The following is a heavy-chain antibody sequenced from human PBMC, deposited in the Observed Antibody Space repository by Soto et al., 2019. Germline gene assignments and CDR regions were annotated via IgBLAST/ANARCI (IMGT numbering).Heavy chain of an antibody. V-gene: IGHV3-20*04. CDR1: GFTFDDYA. Sequence: PGGSLRLSCAASGFTFDDYAMVWVRQAPGKGLEWVSGINWNGGSTSYADSVKGRFTISRDNAKNFLYLQMNSLRAGDVALYYWARGRYSGSQGYFDSWGQGTLVTVSS. CDR2: INWNGGST. J-gene: IGHJ4*02. CDR3: ARGRYSGSQGYFDS. D-gene: IGHD1-26*01.